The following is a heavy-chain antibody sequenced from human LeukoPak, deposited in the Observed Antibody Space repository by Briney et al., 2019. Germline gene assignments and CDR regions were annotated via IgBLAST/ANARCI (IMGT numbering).Heavy chain of an antibody. CDR1: GYSFASYW. V-gene: IGHV5-51*01. CDR3: ARPRAAVGATIDY. J-gene: IGHJ4*02. Sequence: GESLRISCKGSGYSFASYWIGWVRQMPGKGLEWVGIIDPGDSDTRYSPSFQGQVTISADKSISTAYLQWSSLKASDTAMYYCARPRAAVGATIDYWGRGTLVTVSS. D-gene: IGHD1-26*01. CDR2: IDPGDSDT.